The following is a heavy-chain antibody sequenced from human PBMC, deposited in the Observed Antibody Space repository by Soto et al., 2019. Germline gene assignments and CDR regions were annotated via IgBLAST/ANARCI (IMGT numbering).Heavy chain of an antibody. CDR3: ARDQCFGGGRSCYYFDF. Sequence: QVQLVESGGGVVQPGRSLRLSCAASGFTFTTYAIHWVRQAPGKGLEWVAVISNDGRGKYYADSVKGRFTISRDNSNNTLYLQMNSLRSDDTAVYYCARDQCFGGGRSCYYFDFWGQGTLVTVSS. J-gene: IGHJ4*02. CDR1: GFTFTTYA. V-gene: IGHV3-30*04. D-gene: IGHD2-15*01. CDR2: ISNDGRGK.